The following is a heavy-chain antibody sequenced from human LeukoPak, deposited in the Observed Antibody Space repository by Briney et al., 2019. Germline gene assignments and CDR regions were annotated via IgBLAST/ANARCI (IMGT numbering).Heavy chain of an antibody. D-gene: IGHD3-9*01. J-gene: IGHJ6*02. CDR1: GYTLTSYY. CDR3: ARVAFLTGYSYYYYGMDV. Sequence: ASVKVSCKASGYTLTSYYMHWVRQAPGQGLEWMGIINPSGGSTSYAQKFQGRVTMTRDTSTSTVYMELSSLRSEDTAVYYCARVAFLTGYSYYYYGMDVWGQGTTVTVSS. V-gene: IGHV1-46*01. CDR2: INPSGGST.